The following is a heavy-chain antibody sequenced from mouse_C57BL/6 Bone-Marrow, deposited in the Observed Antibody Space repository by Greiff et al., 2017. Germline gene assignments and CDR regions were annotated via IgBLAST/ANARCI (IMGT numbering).Heavy chain of an antibody. Sequence: QVQLKQSGAELVRPGTSVKVSCKASGYAFTNYLIAWVKQRPGQGLEWIGVINPGSGGTNYNEKFKGKAPLTADKSSSTAYMQLSSLTSEDSAVYFCARSKNWDSWFAYGGQGTLVTVSA. D-gene: IGHD4-1*01. J-gene: IGHJ3*01. V-gene: IGHV1-54*01. CDR1: GYAFTNYL. CDR2: INPGSGGT. CDR3: ARSKNWDSWFAY.